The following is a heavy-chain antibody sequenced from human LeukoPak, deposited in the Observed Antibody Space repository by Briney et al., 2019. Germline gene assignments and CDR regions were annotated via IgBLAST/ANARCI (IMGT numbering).Heavy chain of an antibody. J-gene: IGHJ3*02. CDR3: ASSPFITAAGIGAFDI. CDR2: INHSGST. Sequence: PSETLSLTCAVYGGSFSGYYRSWIRQPPGKGLEWIGEINHSGSTNYNPSLKSRVTISVDTSKNQFSLKLSSVTAADTAVYYCASSPFITAAGIGAFDIWGQGTMVTVSS. D-gene: IGHD6-13*01. CDR1: GGSFSGYY. V-gene: IGHV4-34*01.